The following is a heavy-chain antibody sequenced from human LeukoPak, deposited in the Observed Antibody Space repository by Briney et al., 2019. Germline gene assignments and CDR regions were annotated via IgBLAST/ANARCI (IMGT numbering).Heavy chain of an antibody. D-gene: IGHD1-14*01. V-gene: IGHV3-30*04. Sequence: GGSLRLSCAASGFTFSSYAMHWVRQAPGKGLEWVAVISYDGSNKYYADSVKGRFTISRDNSKNTLYLQMNSLRAEDTAVYYCVRAFFHRTVWGQGTLVTVSS. CDR3: VRAFFHRTV. CDR1: GFTFSSYA. CDR2: ISYDGSNK. J-gene: IGHJ4*02.